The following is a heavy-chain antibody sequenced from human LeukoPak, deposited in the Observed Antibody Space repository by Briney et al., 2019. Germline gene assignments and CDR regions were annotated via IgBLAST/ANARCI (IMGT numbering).Heavy chain of an antibody. V-gene: IGHV4-34*01. J-gene: IGHJ4*02. D-gene: IGHD5-18*01. CDR1: GGSFSGYY. CDR2: INHSGST. Sequence: SETLSLTCAVYGGSFSGYYCSWIRQPPGKGLEWIGEINHSGSTNYNPSLKSRVTISVDTSKNQFSLKLSSVTAADTAVYYCARTGYSDSYGRGYYFDYWGQGTLVTVSS. CDR3: ARTGYSDSYGRGYYFDY.